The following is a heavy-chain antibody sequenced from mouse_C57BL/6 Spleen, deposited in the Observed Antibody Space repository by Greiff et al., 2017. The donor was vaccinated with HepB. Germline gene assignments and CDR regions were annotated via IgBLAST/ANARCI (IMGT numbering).Heavy chain of an antibody. CDR2: INPNNGGT. V-gene: IGHV1-22*01. J-gene: IGHJ3*01. D-gene: IGHD1-1*01. CDR3: ARITRELAAWFAY. CDR1: GYTFTDYN. Sequence: VHVKQSGPELVKPGASVKMSCKASGYTFTDYNMHWVKQSHGKSLEWIGYINPNNGGTSYNQKFKGKATLTVNKSSSTAYMELRSLTSEDSAVYYCARITRELAAWFAYWGQGTLVTVSA.